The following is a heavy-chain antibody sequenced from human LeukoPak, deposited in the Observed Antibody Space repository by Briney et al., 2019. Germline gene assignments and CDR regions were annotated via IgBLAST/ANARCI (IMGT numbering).Heavy chain of an antibody. CDR2: RKQDGSEK. J-gene: IGHJ4*02. CDR3: ARAGIMITFGGVTEYYFDY. Sequence: GGSLRLSCAASGFTFSSYWMSLVRQAPGKGLEWVANRKQDGSEKYYVDSVKGRFTISRDNAKNSLYLQMNSLRAEDTAVYYCARAGIMITFGGVTEYYFDYWGQGTLVTVSS. CDR1: GFTFSSYW. V-gene: IGHV3-7*01. D-gene: IGHD3-16*01.